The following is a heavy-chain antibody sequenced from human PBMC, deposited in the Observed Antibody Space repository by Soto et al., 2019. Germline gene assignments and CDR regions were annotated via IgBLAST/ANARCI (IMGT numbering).Heavy chain of an antibody. D-gene: IGHD2-21*01. V-gene: IGHV4-31*03. CDR3: AFVVTPYGPADY. CDR2: IYDSGNT. J-gene: IGHJ4*02. Sequence: SETLSLTCTVSGGSISSGGYYWSWIRQFPGKGLEWIGYIYDSGNTYYNPSLKSRITISTDTSKSQFSLNLTSVTAADTAVYYCAFVVTPYGPADYWGQGTLVTVSS. CDR1: GGSISSGGYY.